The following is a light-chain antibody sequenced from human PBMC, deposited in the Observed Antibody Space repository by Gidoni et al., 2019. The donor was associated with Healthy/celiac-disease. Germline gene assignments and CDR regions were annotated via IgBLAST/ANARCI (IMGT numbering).Light chain of an antibody. CDR3: QQSYSTPWT. CDR1: QSISSY. Sequence: DIQMTQSPSSLSASVGDSVTITCRASQSISSYLNWYQQRPGKAPKLRIYAASSLQSGVPSSFSGSGSGTDFTLTISSLQPEDFATYYCQQSYSTPWTFGQXTKVEIK. J-gene: IGKJ1*01. V-gene: IGKV1-39*01. CDR2: AAS.